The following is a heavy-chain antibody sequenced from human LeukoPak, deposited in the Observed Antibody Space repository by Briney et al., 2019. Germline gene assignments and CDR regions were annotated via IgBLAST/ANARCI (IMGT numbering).Heavy chain of an antibody. Sequence: SETLSLTCAVYGGSFSGYYWSWIRQPPGKGLEWIGEINHSGSTNYNPSLKSRVTILVDTSKNQFSLKLSSVTAADTAVYYCARARITMVRGVMSWFDPWGQGTLVTVSS. D-gene: IGHD3-10*01. CDR2: INHSGST. CDR1: GGSFSGYY. CDR3: ARARITMVRGVMSWFDP. J-gene: IGHJ5*02. V-gene: IGHV4-34*01.